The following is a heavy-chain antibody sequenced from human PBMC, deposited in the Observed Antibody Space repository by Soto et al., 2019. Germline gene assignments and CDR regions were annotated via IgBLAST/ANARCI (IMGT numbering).Heavy chain of an antibody. V-gene: IGHV1-8*01. Sequence: QVQLVQSGAEVKKPGASVKVSCKASGYTFTSYDINWVRQATGQGLEWMGWMNPNSGNTGYAQKFQGRVTMTRDTSTITAYMELSSLRSEHTAVYYGARERSGAAFDPWGQGTLVTVSS. J-gene: IGHJ5*02. CDR3: ARERSGAAFDP. D-gene: IGHD3-10*01. CDR1: GYTFTSYD. CDR2: MNPNSGNT.